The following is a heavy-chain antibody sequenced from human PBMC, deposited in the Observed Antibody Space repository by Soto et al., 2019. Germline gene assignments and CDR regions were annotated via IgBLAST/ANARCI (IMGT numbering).Heavy chain of an antibody. J-gene: IGHJ5*02. CDR2: ISCSGGST. D-gene: IGHD6-19*01. CDR3: AIVRQWLALNWCDP. V-gene: IGHV3-23*01. Sequence: EVQLLESGGGLVQPGGSLRLSCAASGFTFSSYAMSWVRQAPGKGLEWVSAISCSGGSTYYADSVKGRFTISRDNSKNKLYLQMNRLRAEDTAVYYCAIVRQWLALNWCDPWGQGTLVTVAS. CDR1: GFTFSSYA.